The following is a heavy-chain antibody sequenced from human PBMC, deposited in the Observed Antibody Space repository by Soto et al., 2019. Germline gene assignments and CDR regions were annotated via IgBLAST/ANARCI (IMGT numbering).Heavy chain of an antibody. J-gene: IGHJ5*02. CDR3: ARDYYDSSGYYNWFDP. CDR2: INAGNGNT. CDR1: GYTFTNYA. Sequence: ASVKVSCKASGYTFTNYAMHWVRQAPGQRLEWMGWINAGNGNTKYSQKFQGRVTITRDTSASTAYMEVSSLRSEDTAVYYCARDYYDSSGYYNWFDPWGQGTLVTV. D-gene: IGHD3-22*01. V-gene: IGHV1-3*01.